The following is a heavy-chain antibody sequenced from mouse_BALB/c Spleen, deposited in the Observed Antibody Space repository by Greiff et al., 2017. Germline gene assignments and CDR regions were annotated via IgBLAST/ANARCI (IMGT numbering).Heavy chain of an antibody. CDR2: ISNGGGST. Sequence: EVKLVESGGGLVQPGGSLKLSCAASGFTFSSYTMSWVRQTPEKRLEWVAYISNGGGSTYYPDTVKGRFTISRDNAKNTLYLQMSSLKSEDTAMYYCARHRYYGSSWYFDVWGAGTTVTVSS. V-gene: IGHV5-12-2*01. D-gene: IGHD1-1*01. CDR3: ARHRYYGSSWYFDV. J-gene: IGHJ1*01. CDR1: GFTFSSYT.